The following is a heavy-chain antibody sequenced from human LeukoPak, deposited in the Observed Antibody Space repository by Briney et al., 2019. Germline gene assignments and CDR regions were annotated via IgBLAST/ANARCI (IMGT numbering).Heavy chain of an antibody. CDR1: GYTFTGYY. J-gene: IGHJ3*02. CDR3: ARWGLLAVAGTEDAFDI. D-gene: IGHD6-19*01. Sequence: GASVKVSCKASGYTFTGYYMHWVRQAPGQGLEWMGWINPNSGGTNYAQKFQGRVTMTRDTSISTAYMELSRLRSDDTAVYYCARWGLLAVAGTEDAFDIWGQGTMVTVSS. V-gene: IGHV1-2*02. CDR2: INPNSGGT.